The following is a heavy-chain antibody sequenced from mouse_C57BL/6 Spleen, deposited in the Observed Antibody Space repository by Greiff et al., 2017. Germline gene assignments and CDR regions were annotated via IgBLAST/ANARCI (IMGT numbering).Heavy chain of an antibody. V-gene: IGHV1-9*01. J-gene: IGHJ3*01. Sequence: VKLQESGAELMKPGASVKLSCKATGYTFTGYWIEWVKQRPGHGLEWIGEILPGSGSTNYTEKFKGKATITADTSSNTAYLQLSSLTTEDTAICSWARDYRAYWGQGTLVTVSS. CDR2: ILPGSGST. CDR3: ARDYRAY. D-gene: IGHD2-14*01. CDR1: GYTFTGYW.